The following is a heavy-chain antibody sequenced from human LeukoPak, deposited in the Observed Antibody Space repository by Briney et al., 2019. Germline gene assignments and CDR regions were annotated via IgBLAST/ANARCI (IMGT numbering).Heavy chain of an antibody. J-gene: IGHJ4*02. CDR1: GFMFSNYA. Sequence: PGGSLRLSCAASGFMFSNYALHWVRQAPGKGLEGVAFIRHDGNDKYYGDSVKGRFVVSIDTSRDTVSLQMNRLSIEDMPLYFCVLDTHGYGGDDFVYWGRGTLVTVSS. D-gene: IGHD4-23*01. CDR2: IRHDGNDK. V-gene: IGHV3-30*02. CDR3: VLDTHGYGGDDFVY.